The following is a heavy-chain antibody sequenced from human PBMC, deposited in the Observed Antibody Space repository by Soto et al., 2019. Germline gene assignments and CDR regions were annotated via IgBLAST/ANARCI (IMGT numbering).Heavy chain of an antibody. CDR2: ISYDGSNK. D-gene: IGHD6-19*01. J-gene: IGHJ5*02. V-gene: IGHV3-30*18. CDR3: AKDHRRIAVAAPLGP. CDR1: GFTFSSYG. Sequence: GGSLRLSCAASGFTFSSYGMHWVRQAPGKGLEWVAVISYDGSNKYYADSVKGRFTISRDNSKNTLYLQMNSLRAEDTAVYYCAKDHRRIAVAAPLGPWGQGTLVTVSS.